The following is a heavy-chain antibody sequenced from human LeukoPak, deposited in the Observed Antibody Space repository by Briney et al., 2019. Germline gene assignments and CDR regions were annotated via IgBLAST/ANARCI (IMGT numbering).Heavy chain of an antibody. CDR1: GFTFSSYA. CDR2: ISGSGGST. D-gene: IGHD3-9*01. CDR3: AKDRVLRYFDWLSLYYGMDV. V-gene: IGHV3-23*01. J-gene: IGHJ6*02. Sequence: TGGSLRLSCAASGFTFSSYAMSWVRQAPGKGLEWVSAISGSGGSTYYADSVKGRFTISRDSSKNTLYLQMNSLRAEDTAVYYCAKDRVLRYFDWLSLYYGMDVWGQGTTVTVSS.